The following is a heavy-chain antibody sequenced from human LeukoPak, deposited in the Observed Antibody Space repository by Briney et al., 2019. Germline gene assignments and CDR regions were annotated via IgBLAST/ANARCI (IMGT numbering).Heavy chain of an antibody. CDR2: ISGTSNYI. Sequence: GGSLRLSCAASGFTFSSCSMHWVRQAPGKGLEWVSSISGTSNYIYYGDSVKGRFTISRDDAKNSQYLQMNSLRAEDTAVYYCASSGPIAVAFFDYWGQGILVTVSS. V-gene: IGHV3-21*01. CDR3: ASSGPIAVAFFDY. J-gene: IGHJ4*02. CDR1: GFTFSSCS. D-gene: IGHD6-19*01.